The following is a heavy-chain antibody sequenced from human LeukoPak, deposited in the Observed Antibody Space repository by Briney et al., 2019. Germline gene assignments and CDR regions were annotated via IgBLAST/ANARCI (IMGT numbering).Heavy chain of an antibody. CDR2: ISGSGGGT. V-gene: IGHV3-23*01. CDR1: GFTFSSYG. Sequence: GGSLRLSCAASGFTFSSYGMSWVRQAPGKGLEWVSGISGSGGGTNYADSVTGRFTISRDNSKNTLYRQMSSLRAEDTAVYYCAKAGGYGSGSYLTWFDPWGQGTVVTVSS. CDR3: AKAGGYGSGSYLTWFDP. D-gene: IGHD3-10*01. J-gene: IGHJ5*02.